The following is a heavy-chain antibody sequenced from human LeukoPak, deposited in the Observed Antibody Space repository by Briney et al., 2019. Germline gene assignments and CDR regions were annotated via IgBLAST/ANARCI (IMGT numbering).Heavy chain of an antibody. V-gene: IGHV4-39*01. D-gene: IGHD1/OR15-1a*01. CDR2: IYYSGST. CDR3: AKTGGNTPLDY. CDR1: GGSISSGSYY. J-gene: IGHJ4*02. Sequence: SQTLSLTCTVSGGSISSGSYYWGWIRQPPGKGLEWIGSIYYSGSTYYNPSLKSRVTISVDTSKNQFSLKLSSVTAADTAVYYCAKTGGNTPLDYWGQGTLVTVSS.